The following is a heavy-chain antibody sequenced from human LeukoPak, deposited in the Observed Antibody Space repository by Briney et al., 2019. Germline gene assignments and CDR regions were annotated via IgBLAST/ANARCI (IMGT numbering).Heavy chain of an antibody. J-gene: IGHJ5*02. CDR1: GGSISSYY. V-gene: IGHV4-59*12. D-gene: IGHD4-17*01. Sequence: SETLSLTCTVSGGSISSYYWSWIRQPPGKGLEWIGYIYYSGSTNCNPSLKSRVTMSVDTSKNQFSLKLSSVTAADTAVYYCAREDNGDYLYWFDPWGQGTLVTVSS. CDR3: AREDNGDYLYWFDP. CDR2: IYYSGST.